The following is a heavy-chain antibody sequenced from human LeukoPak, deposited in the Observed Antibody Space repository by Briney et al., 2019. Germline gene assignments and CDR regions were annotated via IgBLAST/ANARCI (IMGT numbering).Heavy chain of an antibody. D-gene: IGHD3-10*01. CDR2: INHSGST. Sequence: PSETLSLTCAVYGGSFSGYYWSWIRQPPGKGLEWIGEINHSGSTNYNPSLKSRVTISVDTSRNQFSLKLSSVTAADTAVYYCARRPGSGSSYNWFDPWGQGTLVTVSS. CDR3: ARRPGSGSSYNWFDP. J-gene: IGHJ5*02. CDR1: GGSFSGYY. V-gene: IGHV4-34*01.